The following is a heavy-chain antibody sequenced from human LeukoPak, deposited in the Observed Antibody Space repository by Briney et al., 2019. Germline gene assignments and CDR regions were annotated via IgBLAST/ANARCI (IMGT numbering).Heavy chain of an antibody. CDR3: AREGFGELGHFDY. D-gene: IGHD3-10*01. CDR1: GYTFTSFD. CDR2: ISAYNGNT. V-gene: IGHV1-18*01. Sequence: ASVKVSCKAPGYTFTSFDINWVRQAPGQGLEWMGWISAYNGNTNYAQNLQGRVTMTTDTSTRTAYMELRSLRSDDTAVYYCAREGFGELGHFDYWGQGTLVTVSS. J-gene: IGHJ4*02.